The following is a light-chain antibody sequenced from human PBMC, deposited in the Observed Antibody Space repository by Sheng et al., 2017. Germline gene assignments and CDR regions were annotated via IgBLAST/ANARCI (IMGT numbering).Light chain of an antibody. CDR3: QQYYTTPL. CDR1: QSVLFSPNNKNY. V-gene: IGKV4-1*01. J-gene: IGKJ2*01. CDR2: WAS. Sequence: DIVMTQSPDSLAVSLGERATINCKSSQSVLFSPNNKNYLAWYQQKPGQPPKLLIYWASTRESGVPDRFSGSGSGTNFTLTISNLQAEDAAVYFCQQYYTTPLFGQGTKLEIK.